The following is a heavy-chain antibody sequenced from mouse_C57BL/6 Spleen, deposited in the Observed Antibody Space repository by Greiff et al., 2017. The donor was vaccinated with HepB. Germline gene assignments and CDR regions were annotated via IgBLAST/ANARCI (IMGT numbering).Heavy chain of an antibody. V-gene: IGHV5-17*01. CDR2: ISSGSSTI. CDR3: ARRTYYDYWYFDV. D-gene: IGHD2-4*01. Sequence: EVKLVESGGGLVKPGGSLKLSCAASGFTFSDYGMHWVRQAPEKGLEWVAYISSGSSTIYYADTVKGRFTISRDNAKNTLFLQMTSLRSEDTAMYYCARRTYYDYWYFDVWGTGTTVTVSS. J-gene: IGHJ1*03. CDR1: GFTFSDYG.